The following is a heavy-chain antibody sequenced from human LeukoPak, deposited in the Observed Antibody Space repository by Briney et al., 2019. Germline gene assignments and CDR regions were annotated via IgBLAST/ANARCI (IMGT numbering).Heavy chain of an antibody. CDR3: AREEAVAGHDY. V-gene: IGHV1-46*01. Sequence: GASVKVSCKASGYTFTSYYTHWVRQAPGQGLEWMGIINPSGGSTSYAQKLQGRVTMTTDTSTSTAYMELRSLRSDDTAVYYCAREEAVAGHDYWGQGTLVTVSS. D-gene: IGHD6-19*01. CDR2: INPSGGST. CDR1: GYTFTSYY. J-gene: IGHJ4*02.